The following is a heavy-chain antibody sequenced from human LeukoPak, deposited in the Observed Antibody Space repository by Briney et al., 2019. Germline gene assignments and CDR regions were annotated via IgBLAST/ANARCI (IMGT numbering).Heavy chain of an antibody. J-gene: IGHJ4*02. CDR1: GGTFSSYA. CDR2: IIPIFATP. D-gene: IGHD3-9*01. Sequence: SVKVSCKASGGTFSSYAVSWVRQAPGRGLEWIGGIIPIFATPDYAQKFRGRVSITTDESTSTAYMELSSLRSEDTALYYCARGPLYYDLSTGYPPSEMYYFDYWGQGTLVTVSS. V-gene: IGHV1-69*05. CDR3: ARGPLYYDLSTGYPPSEMYYFDY.